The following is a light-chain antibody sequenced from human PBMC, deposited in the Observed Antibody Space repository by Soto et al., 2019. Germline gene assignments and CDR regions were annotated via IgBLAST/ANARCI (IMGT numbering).Light chain of an antibody. CDR1: QSVSSSY. J-gene: IGKJ5*01. CDR3: QQYGSSFT. CDR2: GAS. V-gene: IGKV3-20*01. Sequence: EIVLTQSPGTLSLSPGERATLSCRASQSVSSSYLAWYQQKPGQAPRLLIYGASSRATGIPDRFSGSGSGTDFTLTISRLEPEDFSVYYCQQYGSSFTLCPGTRLEIK.